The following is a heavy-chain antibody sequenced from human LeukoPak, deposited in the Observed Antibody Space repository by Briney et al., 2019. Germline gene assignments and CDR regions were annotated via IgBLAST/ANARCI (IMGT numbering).Heavy chain of an antibody. Sequence: GGSLRLSCAASGFTFDDYAMHRVRQAPGKGLEWVSLISGDGGSTYYADSVKGRFTISRDNSKNSLYLQMNSLRTEDTALYYCAKGIAAAGTSHFDYWGQGTLVTVSS. CDR3: AKGIAAAGTSHFDY. D-gene: IGHD6-13*01. J-gene: IGHJ4*02. CDR2: ISGDGGST. CDR1: GFTFDDYA. V-gene: IGHV3-43*02.